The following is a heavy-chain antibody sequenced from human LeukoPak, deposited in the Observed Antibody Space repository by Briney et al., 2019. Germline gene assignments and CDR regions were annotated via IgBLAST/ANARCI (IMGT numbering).Heavy chain of an antibody. D-gene: IGHD1-1*01. CDR2: ISYDGSNK. V-gene: IGHV3-30*04. CDR1: GFTFSSYA. CDR3: ALIGPTTGPNWFDP. Sequence: PGGSLRLSCAASGFTFSSYAMHWVRQAPGKGLEWVAVISYDGSNKYYADSVKGRFTISRDNSKNTLYLQMNSLRAEDTAVYYCALIGPTTGPNWFDPWGQGTLVTVSS. J-gene: IGHJ5*02.